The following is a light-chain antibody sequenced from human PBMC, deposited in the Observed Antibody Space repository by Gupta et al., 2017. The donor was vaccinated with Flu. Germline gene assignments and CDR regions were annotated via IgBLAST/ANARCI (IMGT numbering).Light chain of an antibody. Sequence: PYTVCASVGDRVTSTCRASQNLKNWLAWYQQKPGKAPNLLISQASTVESGVPSRFSGSGSGTEFILTISSRQPDEFATYYCQQEHSYPSSFGQGTTVEV. V-gene: IGKV1-5*03. CDR2: QAS. CDR1: QNLKNW. CDR3: QQEHSYPSS. J-gene: IGKJ1*01.